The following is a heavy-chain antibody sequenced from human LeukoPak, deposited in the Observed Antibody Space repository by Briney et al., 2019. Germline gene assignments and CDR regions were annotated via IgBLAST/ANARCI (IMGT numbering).Heavy chain of an antibody. CDR2: IYYSGST. Sequence: PSETLSLTCTVSGGSVSSGSYYWRWIRQPPGKGLEWIGYIYYSGSTNYNPSLKSRVTISVDTSKNQFSLKLSSVTAADTAVYYCARDYYDSSGYSSFDYWGQGTLVTVSS. J-gene: IGHJ4*02. CDR3: ARDYYDSSGYSSFDY. V-gene: IGHV4-61*01. D-gene: IGHD3-22*01. CDR1: GGSVSSGSYY.